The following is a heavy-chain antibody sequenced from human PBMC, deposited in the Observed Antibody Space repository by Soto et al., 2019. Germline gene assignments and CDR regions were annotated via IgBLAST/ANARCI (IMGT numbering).Heavy chain of an antibody. CDR2: IVVGSGNT. CDR1: GFTFSRSG. V-gene: IGHV1-58*02. D-gene: IGHD1-1*01. Sequence: SVKVSCKASGFTFSRSGIHWVRQARGQRLEWIGWIVVGSGNTNYAQKFQERVTITRDVSTNTAYMELTSLTSEDTAVYYCAADFTPTDSYNWLDPWGQGSLVTV. CDR3: AADFTPTDSYNWLDP. J-gene: IGHJ5*02.